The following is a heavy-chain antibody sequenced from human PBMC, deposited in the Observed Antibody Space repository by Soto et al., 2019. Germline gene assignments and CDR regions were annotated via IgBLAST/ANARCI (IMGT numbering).Heavy chain of an antibody. CDR2: IRSKANSYAT. CDR3: TTSYYYDSSGPAPPYGMDV. V-gene: IGHV3-73*01. J-gene: IGHJ6*02. D-gene: IGHD3-22*01. Sequence: DVQLVESGGGLVQPGGSLKLSCAASGFTFSGSAMHWVRQASGKGLEWVGRIRSKANSYATAYAASVKGRFTISRDDSKNTAYLQMNSLKTEDTAVYYCTTSYYYDSSGPAPPYGMDVWGQGTTVTVSS. CDR1: GFTFSGSA.